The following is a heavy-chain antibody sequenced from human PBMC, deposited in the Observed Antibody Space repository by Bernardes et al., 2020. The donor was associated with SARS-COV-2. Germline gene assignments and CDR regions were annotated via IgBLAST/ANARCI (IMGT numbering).Heavy chain of an antibody. CDR3: ARRPRGYYDSGGYYYVEYYFDS. J-gene: IGHJ4*02. CDR1: GFTFSSYE. D-gene: IGHD3-22*01. Sequence: GGSLRLSCAASGFTFSSYEMNWVRQAPGKGLEWVSYISSSGRTIYYADSVKGRFTISRDNAKNSLYLQMNSLRAEDTAVYYCARRPRGYYDSGGYYYVEYYFDSGSQGTLVTVSP. V-gene: IGHV3-48*03. CDR2: ISSSGRTI.